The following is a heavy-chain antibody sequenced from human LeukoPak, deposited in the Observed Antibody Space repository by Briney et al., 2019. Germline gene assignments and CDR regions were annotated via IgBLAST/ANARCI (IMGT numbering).Heavy chain of an antibody. CDR1: GGSISNYY. D-gene: IGHD5-12*01. V-gene: IGHV4-4*07. CDR2: IYSSGTT. CDR3: ASGSSGYDP. Sequence: SETLSLTCTVSGGSISNYYWSWIRQPAGKGLEWIGRIYSSGTTIYNPSLKSRVTMSVDTSKNQFSLKLSSVTAANTAVYFCASGSSGYDPWGQGTLVTVSS. J-gene: IGHJ5*02.